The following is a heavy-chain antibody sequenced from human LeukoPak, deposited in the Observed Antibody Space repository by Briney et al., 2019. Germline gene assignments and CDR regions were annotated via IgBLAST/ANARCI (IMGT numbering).Heavy chain of an antibody. CDR3: AKIYCSTSSCQSFDY. Sequence: PGGSLRLSCAASGFTFSSYAMSWVRQAPGKGLEWVSALSASGGNTYYADSVKGRLTISRDNSKNTLSLQMNSLRAEDTAVYYCAKIYCSTSSCQSFDYWGQGTLVTVSS. CDR2: LSASGGNT. D-gene: IGHD2-2*01. J-gene: IGHJ4*02. V-gene: IGHV3-23*01. CDR1: GFTFSSYA.